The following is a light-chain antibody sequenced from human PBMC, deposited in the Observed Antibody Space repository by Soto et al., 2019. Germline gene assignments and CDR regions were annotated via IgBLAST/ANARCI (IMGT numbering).Light chain of an antibody. CDR3: QKYSSAPVT. Sequence: DIQMTQSPSSLSASVGDGVTMTCRASQGITNFLAWYQQKPGTVPKLLIYAASTLQSGVPSRFSGSGFGTDFTLNISSLQPEDVATYYCQKYSSAPVTFGPGTKVDIK. J-gene: IGKJ3*01. CDR2: AAS. CDR1: QGITNF. V-gene: IGKV1-27*01.